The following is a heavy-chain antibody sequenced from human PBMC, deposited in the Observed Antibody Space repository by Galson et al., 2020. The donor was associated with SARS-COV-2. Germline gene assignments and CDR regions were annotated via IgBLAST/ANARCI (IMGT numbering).Heavy chain of an antibody. CDR3: ARDFVRGSVWYFLGAFDI. CDR1: GDSVSSNSAA. CDR2: TYYRSKWYN. J-gene: IGHJ3*02. D-gene: IGHD6-19*01. Sequence: SQTLSLTCAISGDSVSSNSAAWNWIRQSPSRGLEWLGRTYYRSKWYNDYAVSVKSRITINPDTSKNQFSLQLNSVTPEDTAVYYCARDFVRGSVWYFLGAFDIWGQGTMVTVSS. V-gene: IGHV6-1*01.